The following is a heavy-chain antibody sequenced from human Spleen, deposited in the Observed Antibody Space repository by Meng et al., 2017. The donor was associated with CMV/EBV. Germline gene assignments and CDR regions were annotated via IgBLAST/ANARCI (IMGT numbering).Heavy chain of an antibody. CDR2: ILGTGAT. CDR3: ARDGTPQHSSGWVFFDI. J-gene: IGHJ3*02. D-gene: IGHD6-19*01. V-gene: IGHV3-66*01. Sequence: GESLKISCAASGFIFSSYSMNWVRQAPGKGLEWVSTILGTGATYYADYVKGRFTISRDDSRNTLFLQMNSLSAEDTAVYYCARDGTPQHSSGWVFFDIWGQGTMVTVSS. CDR1: GFIFSSYS.